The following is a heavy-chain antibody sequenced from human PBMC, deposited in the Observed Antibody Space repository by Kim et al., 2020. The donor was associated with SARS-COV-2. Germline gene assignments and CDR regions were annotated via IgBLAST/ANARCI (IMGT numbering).Heavy chain of an antibody. J-gene: IGHJ5*02. V-gene: IGHV3-15*01. D-gene: IGHD3-3*01. CDR2: IKSKTDGGTT. CDR3: TTEYYDFWSGYSNWFDP. Sequence: GGSLRLSCAASGFTFSNAWMSWVRQAPGKGLEWVGRIKSKTDGGTTDYAAPVKGRFTISRDDSKNTLYLQMNSLKTEDTAVYYCTTEYYDFWSGYSNWFDPWGQGTLVTVSS. CDR1: GFTFSNAW.